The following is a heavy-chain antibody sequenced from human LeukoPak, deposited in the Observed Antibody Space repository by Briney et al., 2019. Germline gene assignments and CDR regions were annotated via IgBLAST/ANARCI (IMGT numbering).Heavy chain of an antibody. D-gene: IGHD2-2*01. CDR1: GGSFSGYY. J-gene: IGHJ4*02. CDR2: INHSGST. V-gene: IGHV4-34*01. Sequence: PSETLSLTCAVYGGSFSGYYWSWIRQPPGKGLEWIGEINHSGSTNYNPSLKSRVTISVDTSKNQFSLKLSSVTAADTAVYYCARLVVPAASFDYWGQGTLVTASS. CDR3: ARLVVPAASFDY.